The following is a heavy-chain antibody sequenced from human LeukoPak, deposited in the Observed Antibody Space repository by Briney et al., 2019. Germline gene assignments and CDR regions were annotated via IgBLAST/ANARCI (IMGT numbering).Heavy chain of an antibody. CDR2: IKQDGSEK. V-gene: IGHV3-7*01. CDR3: ARVSSSGWYWLYFQH. D-gene: IGHD6-19*01. CDR1: GFTFINYW. Sequence: GGSLRLSCVASGFTFINYWLSWVRQAPGKGLEWVANIKQDGSEKYYVDSVKGRFTISRDNAKNSLYLQMNSLRAEDTAVYYCARVSSSGWYWLYFQHWGQGTLVTVSS. J-gene: IGHJ1*01.